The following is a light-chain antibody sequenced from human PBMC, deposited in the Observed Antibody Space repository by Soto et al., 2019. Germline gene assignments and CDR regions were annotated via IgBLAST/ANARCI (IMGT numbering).Light chain of an antibody. CDR1: QSVSRR. CDR3: QHYNSYSEA. Sequence: EVVLTQSPGTLSLSPGGRATLSCRASQSVSRRLAWYQHKPGQAPRLLIYGASTRATGIPARFSGSGSGTEFTLTISSLQPDDFATYYCQHYNSYSEAFGQGTK. V-gene: IGKV3-15*01. J-gene: IGKJ1*01. CDR2: GAS.